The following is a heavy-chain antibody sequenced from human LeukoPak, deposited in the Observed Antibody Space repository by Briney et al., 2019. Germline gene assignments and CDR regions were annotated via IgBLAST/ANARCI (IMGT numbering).Heavy chain of an antibody. J-gene: IGHJ4*02. D-gene: IGHD2-8*02. CDR1: GGSISTNSYY. Sequence: PSETLSLTCTVSGGSISTNSYYWGWIRQPPGKGLEWIGSVYYSGSTYYNPSLKSRVTISVDTSKNQFSLSLRSVTAAVTPVYYCARPWPVLQWGQGTLVTVSS. CDR2: VYYSGST. CDR3: ARPWPVLQ. V-gene: IGHV4-39*01.